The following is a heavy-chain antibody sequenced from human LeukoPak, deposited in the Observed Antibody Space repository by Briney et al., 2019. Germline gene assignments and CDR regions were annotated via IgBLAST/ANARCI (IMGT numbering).Heavy chain of an antibody. CDR2: IRGSDYTT. D-gene: IGHD4-17*01. V-gene: IGHV3-23*01. CDR1: GFTFSSYA. J-gene: IGHJ4*02. CDR3: AKEKHYGDPATFDY. Sequence: PGGSLRLSCAASGFTFSSYAMSWVRQAPGKGLEWVSGIRGSDYTTYYADSVKGRFTISRDNSKNTLYLQVNSLRAEDTAVYYCAKEKHYGDPATFDYWGQGTLVTVSS.